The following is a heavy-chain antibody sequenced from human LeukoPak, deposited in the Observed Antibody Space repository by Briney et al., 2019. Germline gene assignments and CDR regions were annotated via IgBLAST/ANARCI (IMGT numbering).Heavy chain of an antibody. D-gene: IGHD3/OR15-3a*01. CDR2: IYYTGNT. Sequence: SETLSLTCTVSGVSISSSNSYWGWIRQPPGKGLEWIGSIYYTGNTYYNASLKSRVTISIDTSNNQISLRLISVTATDMAMYYCARQTGSGLFTLPGGQGTLVTVSS. J-gene: IGHJ4*02. V-gene: IGHV4-39*01. CDR3: ARQTGSGLFTLP. CDR1: GVSISSSNSY.